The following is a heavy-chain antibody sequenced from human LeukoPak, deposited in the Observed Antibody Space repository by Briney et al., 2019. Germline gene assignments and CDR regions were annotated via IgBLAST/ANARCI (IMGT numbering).Heavy chain of an antibody. CDR2: INPNSGGT. CDR1: GYTFTGYY. Sequence: ASVKVSCKASGYTFTGYYMHWVRQAPGQGLEWMGWINPNSGGTNYAQKFQGRVTMTRDTSISTAYMELSSLRSEDTAVYYCARYYYDSSGYYYSDYWGQGTLVTVSS. J-gene: IGHJ4*02. D-gene: IGHD3-22*01. V-gene: IGHV1-2*02. CDR3: ARYYYDSSGYYYSDY.